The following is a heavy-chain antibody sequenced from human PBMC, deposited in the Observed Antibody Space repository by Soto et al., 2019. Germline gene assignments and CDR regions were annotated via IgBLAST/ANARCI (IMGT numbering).Heavy chain of an antibody. V-gene: IGHV1-69*01. CDR2: IIPIFGTA. Sequence: QVQLVQSGAEVKKPGSSVKVSCKASGGTFSSYALTWVRQAPGQGLEWMGGIIPIFGTANYAQKFHGRVTITADESTSTAYMELSRLRSEDTAVYYCARGGTAISGGFDPWGQGTLVTVSS. CDR1: GGTFSSYA. J-gene: IGHJ5*02. CDR3: ARGGTAISGGFDP. D-gene: IGHD5-18*01.